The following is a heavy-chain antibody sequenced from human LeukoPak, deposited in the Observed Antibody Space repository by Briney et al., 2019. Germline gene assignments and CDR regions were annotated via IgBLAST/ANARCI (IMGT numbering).Heavy chain of an antibody. J-gene: IGHJ6*02. CDR1: GGSFSGYY. CDR3: ASLPRKNIVVVPAATDYYGMDV. Sequence: PSETLSLTCAVYGGSFSGYYWSWIRQPPGKGLEWIGEINHSGSTNYNPSLKSRVTISVDTSKNQFSLKLSSVTAAGTAVYYCASLPRKNIVVVPAATDYYGMDVWGQGTTVTVSS. CDR2: INHSGST. D-gene: IGHD2-2*01. V-gene: IGHV4-34*01.